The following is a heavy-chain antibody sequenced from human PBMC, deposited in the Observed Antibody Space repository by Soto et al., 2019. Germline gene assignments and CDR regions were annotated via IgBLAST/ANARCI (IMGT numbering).Heavy chain of an antibody. CDR1: GFTFSSYA. J-gene: IGHJ4*02. CDR2: ISYDGSNK. Sequence: QVQLVESGGGVVQPGRSLRLSCAASGFTFSSYAMHWVRQAPGKGLEWVAVISYDGSNKYYADSVKGRFTISRDNSKNTLYLQMNSLRAEDTAVYYCARGGDPGGSDGYNYRFDYWGQGTLVTVSS. V-gene: IGHV3-30-3*01. D-gene: IGHD5-12*01. CDR3: ARGGDPGGSDGYNYRFDY.